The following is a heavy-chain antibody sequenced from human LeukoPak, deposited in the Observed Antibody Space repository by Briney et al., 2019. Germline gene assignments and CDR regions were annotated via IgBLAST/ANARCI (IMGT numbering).Heavy chain of an antibody. CDR1: GFTFSSYA. J-gene: IGHJ4*02. V-gene: IGHV3-23*01. CDR2: ISGSGGST. Sequence: SGGSLRLSCAASGFTFSSYAMSWVRQAPGKGLEWVSAISGSGGSTYYADSVKGRFTISRDNSKNTLYLQMNSLRAEDTAVYYCAKAPEYDYVWGSYQHFDYWGQGTLVTVSS. D-gene: IGHD3-16*02. CDR3: AKAPEYDYVWGSYQHFDY.